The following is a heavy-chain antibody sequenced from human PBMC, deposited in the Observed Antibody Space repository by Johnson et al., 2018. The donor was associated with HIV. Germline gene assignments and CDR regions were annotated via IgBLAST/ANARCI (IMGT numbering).Heavy chain of an antibody. V-gene: IGHV3-23*04. J-gene: IGHJ3*02. D-gene: IGHD3-3*01. CDR3: AYRGDYDFWRGYPDAFDI. CDR1: GFTFSRYS. Sequence: VQLVESGGGVVRPGGSLRLSCAASGFTFSRYSMNWVRQAPVKGLEWVSSVTGSGGTSYYADSVKGRFTISRDNSKNTLYLQMNSLRAEDTAVYYCAYRGDYDFWRGYPDAFDIWGQGTMVTVSS. CDR2: VTGSGGTS.